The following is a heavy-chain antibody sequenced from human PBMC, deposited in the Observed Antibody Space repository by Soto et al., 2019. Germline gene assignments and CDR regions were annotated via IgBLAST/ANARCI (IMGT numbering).Heavy chain of an antibody. CDR2: IRSKANSYAT. Sequence: GGSLRLSCAASGVPFSGSAMHWVRQASGKGLEWVGRIRSKANSYATAYAASVKGRFTISRDDSKNTAYLQMNSLKTEDTAVYYCTIPGLLIEGDAFDIWGQGTMVTVSS. J-gene: IGHJ3*02. CDR1: GVPFSGSA. V-gene: IGHV3-73*01. D-gene: IGHD3-22*01. CDR3: TIPGLLIEGDAFDI.